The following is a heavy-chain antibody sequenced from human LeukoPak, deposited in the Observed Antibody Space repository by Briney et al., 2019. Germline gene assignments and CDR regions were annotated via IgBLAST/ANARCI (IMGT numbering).Heavy chain of an antibody. Sequence: KSSETLSLTCAVYGVSFSGYYWSWIRQPPGKGLKWIGEINHSGSTNYNPSLKSRVTISVDTSKNQFSLKLSSVTAADTAVYYCARGYCSSTSCTTPNYFEYWGQGTLVTVSS. J-gene: IGHJ4*02. V-gene: IGHV4-34*01. CDR3: ARGYCSSTSCTTPNYFEY. CDR2: INHSGST. D-gene: IGHD2-2*01. CDR1: GVSFSGYY.